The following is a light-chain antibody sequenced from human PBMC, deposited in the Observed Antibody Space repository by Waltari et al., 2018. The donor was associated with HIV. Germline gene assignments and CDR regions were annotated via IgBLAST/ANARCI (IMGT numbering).Light chain of an antibody. V-gene: IGKV3-20*01. CDR3: QQYGSTPFT. CDR1: RSGTSNY. J-gene: IGKJ3*01. CDR2: DAC. Sequence: EIVLTQSPRSLSLSRGERATLSGRASRSGTSNYLAWYQHKTGQATRLLMYDACTRATGVPDRFSGRGSGTDFTLSITRLEPEDCVVYYCQQYGSTPFTFGPGTRVDMK.